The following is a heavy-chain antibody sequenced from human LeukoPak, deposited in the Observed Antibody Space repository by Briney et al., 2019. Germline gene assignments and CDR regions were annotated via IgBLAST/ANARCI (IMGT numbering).Heavy chain of an antibody. CDR3: ARLGKFGETY. D-gene: IGHD3-10*01. V-gene: IGHV4-39*01. CDR1: GGSISSSSYY. Sequence: SETLSLTCTVSGGSISSSSYYWGWIRQPPGKGLEWIGSIYYSGSTYYNPSLKSRVTISVDTSKNQFSLKLSSVTAADTAVYYCARLGKFGETYWGQGTLVTVSS. J-gene: IGHJ4*02. CDR2: IYYSGST.